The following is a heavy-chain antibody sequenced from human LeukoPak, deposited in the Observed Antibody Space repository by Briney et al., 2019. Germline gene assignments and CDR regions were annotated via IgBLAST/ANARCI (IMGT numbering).Heavy chain of an antibody. CDR3: AREILYYDSSGPKGGFDY. V-gene: IGHV4-4*02. CDR1: GGSITQTNY. CDR2: VNLQGGT. D-gene: IGHD3-22*01. Sequence: PSGTLSLTCDVSGGSITQTNYWTWVRQPPGKGLEWIGEVNLQGGTNYNPSLLRRVAISVDTSANHVSLQMTSVTAADTAVYYCAREILYYDSSGPKGGFDYWGQGTRVTVSS. J-gene: IGHJ4*02.